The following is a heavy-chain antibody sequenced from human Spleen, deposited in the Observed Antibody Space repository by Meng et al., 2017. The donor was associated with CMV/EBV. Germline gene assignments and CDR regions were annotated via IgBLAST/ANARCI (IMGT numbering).Heavy chain of an antibody. CDR1: GGSFSDYY. D-gene: IGHD2-2*01. Sequence: SETLSLTCVVYGGSFSDYYWSWIRQPPGKGLEWIGEINHSGSTNYNPTLKSRVTISLDTSKKQFSLKLSSVTAADTAVYYCARVPTVPAALSDAFDIWGQGTMVTVSS. V-gene: IGHV4-34*01. CDR2: INHSGST. J-gene: IGHJ3*02. CDR3: ARVPTVPAALSDAFDI.